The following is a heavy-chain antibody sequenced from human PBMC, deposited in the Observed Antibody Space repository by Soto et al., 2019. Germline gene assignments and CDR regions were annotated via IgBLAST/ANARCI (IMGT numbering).Heavy chain of an antibody. D-gene: IGHD6-19*01. CDR1: GFTFSSYA. Sequence: QVQLVESGGGVVQPGRSLRLSCAASGFTFSSYAMHWVRQAPGKGLEWVAVISYDGSNKYYADSVKGRFTISRDNSKNTLDLQRNSLRAEDTAVYYCARDRAVAGTEGYYGMDVWGQGTTVTVSS. V-gene: IGHV3-30-3*01. CDR3: ARDRAVAGTEGYYGMDV. J-gene: IGHJ6*02. CDR2: ISYDGSNK.